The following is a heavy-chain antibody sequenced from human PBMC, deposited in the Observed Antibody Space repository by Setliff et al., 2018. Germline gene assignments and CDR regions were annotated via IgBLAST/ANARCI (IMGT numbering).Heavy chain of an antibody. V-gene: IGHV5-51*01. CDR3: ARDGPHCVTSSCPGAWFDP. J-gene: IGHJ5*02. Sequence: GESLTISCKGSGYSFTSYWIAWVRQMPGKGLEWMGIIYPGDSDTRYSPSFQGQVTISADKSISTAFLQWSSLKASDTAMYYCARDGPHCVTSSCPGAWFDPWGQGILVTV. D-gene: IGHD2-2*01. CDR2: IYPGDSDT. CDR1: GYSFTSYW.